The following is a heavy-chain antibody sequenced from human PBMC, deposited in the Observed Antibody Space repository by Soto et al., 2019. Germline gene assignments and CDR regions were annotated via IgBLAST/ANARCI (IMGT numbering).Heavy chain of an antibody. J-gene: IGHJ4*02. CDR3: ARGAYTYDYIWGSYRPFDY. CDR2: IYYSGST. V-gene: IGHV4-59*01. CDR1: GGSISIYY. Sequence: SDTLSLTCTVSGGSISIYYWSWIRQPPGKGLEWIGYIYYSGSTNYNPSLKSRVTISVDTSKNQFSLKLSSVTAADTAVYYCARGAYTYDYIWGSYRPFDYWGQGTLVTVSS. D-gene: IGHD3-16*02.